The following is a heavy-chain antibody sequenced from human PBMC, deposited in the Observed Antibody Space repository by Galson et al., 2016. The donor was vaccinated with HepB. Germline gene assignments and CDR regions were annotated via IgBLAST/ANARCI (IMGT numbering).Heavy chain of an antibody. J-gene: IGHJ4*02. CDR2: ITGRGDSA. CDR1: GFIFSNYA. D-gene: IGHD6-19*01. V-gene: IGHV3-23*01. CDR3: ARAASELDY. Sequence: SLRLSCAASGFIFSNYAMSWVRQAPGKGLEWVSTITGRGDSAYYADSVKGRFTISRDNSQNTLFLQMNSLRAEDTAIYYCARAASELDYWGQGTLVTVSS.